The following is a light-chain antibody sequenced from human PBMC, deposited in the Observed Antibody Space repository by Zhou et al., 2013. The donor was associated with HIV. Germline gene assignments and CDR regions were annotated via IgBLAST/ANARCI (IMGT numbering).Light chain of an antibody. CDR2: GVS. CDR3: QQFDGSPTWT. V-gene: IGKV3-20*01. J-gene: IGKJ1*01. CDR1: QSVSNSY. Sequence: PGERATLSCRASQSVSNSYLAWYQQTPGQAPRLLIYGVSTRATGIPDRFSGSGSGTDFTLTITRLEPEDFAVYYCQQFDGSPTWTFGPGTKVEMK.